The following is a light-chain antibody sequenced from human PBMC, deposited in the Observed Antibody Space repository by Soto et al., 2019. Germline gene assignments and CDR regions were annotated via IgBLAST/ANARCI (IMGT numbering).Light chain of an antibody. CDR1: SSNIGAGYD. J-gene: IGLJ2*01. CDR3: QSYDSSLSVV. V-gene: IGLV1-40*01. Sequence: QPVLTQPPSVSGAPGQRVTISCTGSSSNIGAGYDVHWYQQLPGPAXXLLMYXNXNRPSXVPXRXXXSXXXXXXXXXXXGXQAEDEADYYCQSYDSSLSVVFGGGTKLTVL. CDR2: XNX.